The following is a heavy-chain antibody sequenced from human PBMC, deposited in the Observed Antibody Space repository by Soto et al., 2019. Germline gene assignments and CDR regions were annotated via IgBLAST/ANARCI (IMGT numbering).Heavy chain of an antibody. Sequence: GASVKVSCKASGYTFTSYGISWVRQAPGQGLEWMGWISAYNGNTNYAQKLQGRVTMTTDTSTSTAYMELRSLRSDDTAVYYCARVAYGQSWSHKYYYYMDVWGKATTVTVS. CDR1: GYTFTSYG. J-gene: IGHJ6*03. D-gene: IGHD4-17*01. V-gene: IGHV1-18*01. CDR2: ISAYNGNT. CDR3: ARVAYGQSWSHKYYYYMDV.